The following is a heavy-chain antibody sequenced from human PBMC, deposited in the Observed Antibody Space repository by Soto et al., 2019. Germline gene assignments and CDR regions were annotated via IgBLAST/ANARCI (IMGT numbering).Heavy chain of an antibody. V-gene: IGHV1-18*01. Sequence: QVQLVQSGAEVKKPGASVKVSCKASGYTFTSYGISWVRQAPGQGLEWMGWISAYNGNTNYAQKLQGRVTMTTDTSTSTAYMELRSLRSDDTAVYYCARGRGGHCRSTSCPYYYMDVWGKGTTVTVSS. J-gene: IGHJ6*03. CDR2: ISAYNGNT. CDR3: ARGRGGHCRSTSCPYYYMDV. CDR1: GYTFTSYG. D-gene: IGHD2-2*01.